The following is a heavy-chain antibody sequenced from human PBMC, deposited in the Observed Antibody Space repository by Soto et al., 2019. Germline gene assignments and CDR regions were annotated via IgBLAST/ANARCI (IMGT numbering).Heavy chain of an antibody. D-gene: IGHD4-17*01. CDR1: GLSFKSHG. CDR3: ARPLCERNYGEVFEY. CDR2: ISYDGTFE. J-gene: IGHJ4*02. V-gene: IGHV3-30*03. Sequence: QVQLVESGGGVVQPGTSLRLSCAVSGLSFKSHGMHWVRQAPGKGPEWISWISYDGTFEHYAESVRGRFTISRDTSKDTVYLQMDSLKTEDTALYYCARPLCERNYGEVFEYWGQGTQVTVSS.